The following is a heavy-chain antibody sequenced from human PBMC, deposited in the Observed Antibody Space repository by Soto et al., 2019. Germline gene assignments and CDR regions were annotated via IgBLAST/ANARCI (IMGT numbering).Heavy chain of an antibody. D-gene: IGHD3-16*01. J-gene: IGHJ6*03. Sequence: SETLSLTCTVSGGSFSSGSYYWSWLRQPPGQGLEWIGNIYYSGSTNYNPSLKSRFTISVDTSKNQFSLKLSSVTAADTAVYYCASTIWGPRRYYYYYIDDWGKGTTVTVSS. CDR1: GGSFSSGSYY. CDR2: IYYSGST. V-gene: IGHV4-61*01. CDR3: ASTIWGPRRYYYYYIDD.